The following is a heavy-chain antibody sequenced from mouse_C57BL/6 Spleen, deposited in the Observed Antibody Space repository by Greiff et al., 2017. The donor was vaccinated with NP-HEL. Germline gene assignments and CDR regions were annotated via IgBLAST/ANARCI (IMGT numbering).Heavy chain of an antibody. CDR3: ARSFITTVGDRYFDV. J-gene: IGHJ1*03. D-gene: IGHD1-1*01. CDR1: GYTFTDYN. CDR2: INPNNGGT. V-gene: IGHV1-18*01. Sequence: DVQLQESGPELVKPGASVKIPCKASGYTFTDYNMDWVKQSHGKSLEWIGDINPNNGGTIYNQKFKGKATLTVDKSSSTAYMELRSLTSEDTAVYYCARSFITTVGDRYFDVWGTGTTVTVSS.